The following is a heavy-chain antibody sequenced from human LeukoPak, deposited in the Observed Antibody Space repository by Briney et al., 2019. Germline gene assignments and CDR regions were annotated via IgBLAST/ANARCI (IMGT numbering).Heavy chain of an antibody. J-gene: IGHJ4*02. D-gene: IGHD3-10*01. V-gene: IGHV3-21*01. Sequence: GGSLRLSCAASGFTFSSYGMNWVRQAPGKGLEWVSSISSSSSYIYYADSVKGRFTISRDNAKNSLYLQMNSLRAEDTAVYYCARDFYGSGSYSDYWGQGTLVTVSS. CDR2: ISSSSSYI. CDR1: GFTFSSYG. CDR3: ARDFYGSGSYSDY.